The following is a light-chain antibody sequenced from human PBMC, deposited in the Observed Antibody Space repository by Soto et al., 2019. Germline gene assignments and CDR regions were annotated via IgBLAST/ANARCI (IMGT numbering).Light chain of an antibody. CDR3: SSYTSSSTLYV. J-gene: IGLJ1*01. CDR1: HSDIGNYNY. CDR2: DVS. Sequence: HSALTQPASVSGSPGQSITISCTGTHSDIGNYNYVSWYQHLPGKAPKLMIYDVSNRPSGVSNRFSGSKSGNTASLTISGLQAEDEADYYCSSYTSSSTLYVFGPGNKVTVL. V-gene: IGLV2-14*03.